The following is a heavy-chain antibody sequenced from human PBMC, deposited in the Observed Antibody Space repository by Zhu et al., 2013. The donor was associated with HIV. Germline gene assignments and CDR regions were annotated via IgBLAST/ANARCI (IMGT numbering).Heavy chain of an antibody. Sequence: QVQLKQSGAEVKKPGASVKVSCKASGNTFTNYYIHWVRQAPGQGLEWMGVINPSGGSTSYAQKFQGRVTMTRDTSTRTAYMELSSLRSEDTAIYYCVRTLMGEFPIDYWGQGTLVTVSS. CDR3: VRTLMGEFPIDY. CDR1: GNTFTNYY. CDR2: INPSGGST. V-gene: IGHV1-46*01. J-gene: IGHJ4*02. D-gene: IGHD3-16*01.